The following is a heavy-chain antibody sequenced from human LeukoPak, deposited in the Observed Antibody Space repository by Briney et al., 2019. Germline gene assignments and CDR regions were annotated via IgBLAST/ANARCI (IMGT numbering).Heavy chain of an antibody. V-gene: IGHV3-43D*03. CDR3: AKDVAAASAGNFDY. Sequence: GGSLRLSCAASGFTFSSYAMHWVRQPPGKGLEWVSLITWDGDNTYYTDSVKGRFTISRDNAKNSLYLQMNSLRAEDTALYYCAKDVAAASAGNFDYWGQGTLVTVSS. CDR1: GFTFSSYA. D-gene: IGHD2-2*01. CDR2: ITWDGDNT. J-gene: IGHJ4*02.